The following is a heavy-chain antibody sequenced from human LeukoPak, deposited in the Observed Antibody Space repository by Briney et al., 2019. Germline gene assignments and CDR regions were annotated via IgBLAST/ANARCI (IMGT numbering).Heavy chain of an antibody. CDR2: IYHSGST. CDR1: GYSISSGYY. D-gene: IGHD6-13*01. J-gene: IGHJ5*02. V-gene: IGHV4-38-2*02. Sequence: SETLSLTCTVSGYSISSGYYWGWIRQPPGKGLEWIGSIYHSGSTYYNPSLKSRVTISVDTSKNQFSLKLSSVAAADTAVYYCARDMIAAAGTPGSWGQGTLVTVSS. CDR3: ARDMIAAAGTPGS.